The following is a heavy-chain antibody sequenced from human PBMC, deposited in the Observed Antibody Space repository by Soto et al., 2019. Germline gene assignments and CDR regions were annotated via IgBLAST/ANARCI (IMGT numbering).Heavy chain of an antibody. D-gene: IGHD1-7*01. V-gene: IGHV4-59*08. J-gene: IGHJ3*02. CDR2: IYYSGST. CDR1: GGSISSYY. Sequence: SETLSLTCTVSGGSISSYYWSWIRQPPGKGLEWIGYIYYSGSTNYNPSLKSRVTISVDTSKNQFSLKLSSVTAADTAVYYCARRYPGWNYADAFDIWGQGTMVTVSS. CDR3: ARRYPGWNYADAFDI.